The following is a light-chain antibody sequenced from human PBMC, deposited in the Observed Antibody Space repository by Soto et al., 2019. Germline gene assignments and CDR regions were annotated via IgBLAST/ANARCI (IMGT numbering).Light chain of an antibody. J-gene: IGKJ1*01. CDR1: QSVSSN. CDR2: GAS. V-gene: IGKV3-15*01. Sequence: LVMTQSPATLSVSPGERATLSCRASQSVSSNLAWYQQKPGQAPRLLIYGASTRATGIPARFSGSGSGTEFTLTISSLQSEDFAVYYCQQYNNWPWTFGQGTKV. CDR3: QQYNNWPWT.